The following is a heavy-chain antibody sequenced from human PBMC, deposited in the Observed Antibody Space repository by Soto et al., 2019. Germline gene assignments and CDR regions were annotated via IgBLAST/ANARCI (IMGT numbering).Heavy chain of an antibody. V-gene: IGHV4-4*07. CDR3: ARGQRFSDWFDP. D-gene: IGHD3-3*01. CDR1: GGTISGYY. Sequence: PWETLSLTCTVTGGTISGYYWTWIRQSAGGGLEWIGRIYSSGSTNYNPSLKSRVTISLDTSMNHFSLRLSSVTAADTADYYCARGQRFSDWFDPWGQGTLVSVSS. CDR2: IYSSGST. J-gene: IGHJ5*02.